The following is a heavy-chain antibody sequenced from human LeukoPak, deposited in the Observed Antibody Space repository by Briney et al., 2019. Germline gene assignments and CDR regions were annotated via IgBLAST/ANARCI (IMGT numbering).Heavy chain of an antibody. CDR2: INHSGGT. Sequence: SEALPLICAVDGGSCSGYYWSWFGRPPGEGLVGSGEINHSGGTDYNPSLKSRVTIPVDTSKNQFSLKLSSVTAADTAVYYCARGKSSSWYKHYFDYWGQGTLVTVSS. J-gene: IGHJ4*02. D-gene: IGHD6-13*01. V-gene: IGHV4-34*01. CDR1: GGSCSGYY. CDR3: ARGKSSSWYKHYFDY.